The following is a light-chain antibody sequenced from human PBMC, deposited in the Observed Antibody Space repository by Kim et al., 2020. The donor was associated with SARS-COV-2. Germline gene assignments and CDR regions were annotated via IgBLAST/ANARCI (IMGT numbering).Light chain of an antibody. Sequence: SPGEAATLSCRASQRIVNNCFAWYQQKPAHAPRLLIYCASSRATGSPDRICGSGSGTDFSLTISRLVHDEFSVFYCQQYDDTPSSFGRGTKVDIK. CDR1: QRIVNNC. J-gene: IGKJ4*01. CDR3: QQYDDTPSS. CDR2: CAS. V-gene: IGKV3-20*01.